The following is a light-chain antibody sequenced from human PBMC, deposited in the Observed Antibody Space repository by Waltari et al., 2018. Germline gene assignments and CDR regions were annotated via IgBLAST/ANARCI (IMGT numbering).Light chain of an antibody. Sequence: QSALTQPASVSRSPGQSLALSCTGPTSDIRSNKFVSWYQQNPGKAPKLILSDGTGRPSGVSDRFSGSKSGNTASLTISGLQAEDEADYYCSSYTSSRTLIFGGGTKVTV. CDR3: SSYTSSRTLI. V-gene: IGLV2-14*01. CDR1: TSDIRSNKF. CDR2: DGT. J-gene: IGLJ2*01.